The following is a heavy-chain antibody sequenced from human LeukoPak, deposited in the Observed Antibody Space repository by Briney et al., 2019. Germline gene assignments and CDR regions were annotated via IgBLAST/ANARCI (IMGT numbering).Heavy chain of an antibody. CDR1: GYTFTSYA. J-gene: IGHJ4*02. Sequence: ASVKVSCKASGYTFTSYAMNWVRQAPGQGLEWMGWINTNTGNPTYAQGFTGRFVFSLDTSVSTAYLQISSLKAEDTAVYYCARDFPWPYCSGGSCYPRFDYWGQGTLVTVSS. D-gene: IGHD2-15*01. CDR3: ARDFPWPYCSGGSCYPRFDY. CDR2: INTNTGNP. V-gene: IGHV7-4-1*02.